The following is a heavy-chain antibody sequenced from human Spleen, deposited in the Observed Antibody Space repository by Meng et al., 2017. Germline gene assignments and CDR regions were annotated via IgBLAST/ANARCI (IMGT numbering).Heavy chain of an antibody. CDR3: VRNEGYSFGA. D-gene: IGHD2-21*01. Sequence: QLQLQESGPGLVKPSGTLSLTCAVSGDSISSRDWWSWVRQPPGKGLEWIGEISQGSGRTNYNPSLKSRVTISLDKSKNQFSLNVNSMTAADTAVYYCVRNEGYSFGAWGQGTLVTVSS. V-gene: IGHV4-4*02. CDR1: GDSISSRDW. CDR2: ISQGSGRT. J-gene: IGHJ5*02.